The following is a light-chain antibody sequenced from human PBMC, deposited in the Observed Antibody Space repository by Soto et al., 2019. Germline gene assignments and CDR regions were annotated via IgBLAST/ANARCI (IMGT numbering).Light chain of an antibody. V-gene: IGKV1-39*01. J-gene: IGKJ1*01. CDR1: QSISSY. Sequence: DIQMTQSPSSLSASVGDRVTITCRASQSISSYLNWYQQKPGKAPKLLIYAASNLQSGVPSRFSGSGSGTDFTLTISSLQPEDFATYYCQQSYSTPWTFGQGTKVKIK. CDR3: QQSYSTPWT. CDR2: AAS.